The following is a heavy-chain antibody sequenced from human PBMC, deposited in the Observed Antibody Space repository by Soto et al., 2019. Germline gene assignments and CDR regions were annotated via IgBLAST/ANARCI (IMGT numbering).Heavy chain of an antibody. Sequence: QVDLVESGGGVVQPGRSLRLSCAASGFPFSSYGMHWVRQAPGKGLEWVAVISYDGSNQYYADSVKGRFTISRDNSKNTLYLEVNCLRPEDKAVYFCAKSRRGSSWYEGDSWGQGTVVTVSS. CDR2: ISYDGSNQ. CDR1: GFPFSSYG. D-gene: IGHD6-13*01. J-gene: IGHJ4*02. V-gene: IGHV3-30*18. CDR3: AKSRRGSSWYEGDS.